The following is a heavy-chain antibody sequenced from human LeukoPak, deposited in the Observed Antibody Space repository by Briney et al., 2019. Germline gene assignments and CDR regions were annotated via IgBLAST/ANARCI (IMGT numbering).Heavy chain of an antibody. D-gene: IGHD2-21*02. CDR1: GFTFSSYA. CDR2: ISGSGGST. J-gene: IGHJ4*02. Sequence: GGSLRLSCAASGFTFSSYAMSWARQAPGKGLEWVSGISGSGGSTYYADSVKGRFTISRDNSKNTLYLQMNSLRAEDTAVYYCVKDPHIVVVTALFDYWGQGTLVTVSS. V-gene: IGHV3-23*01. CDR3: VKDPHIVVVTALFDY.